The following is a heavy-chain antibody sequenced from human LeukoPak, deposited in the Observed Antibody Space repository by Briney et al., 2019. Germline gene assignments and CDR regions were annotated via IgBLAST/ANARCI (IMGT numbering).Heavy chain of an antibody. CDR3: ARDKHDYVWGSFRPNYYYYGMDV. V-gene: IGHV3-21*01. Sequence: PGGSLRLSCAASGFTFSGYSINWVRQAPGKGLEWVSSISGSSDYIYYADSVKGRFTISRDNAKNSLYLQMNSLRAEDTAVYYCARDKHDYVWGSFRPNYYYYGMDVWGQGTTVTVSS. CDR2: ISGSSDYI. D-gene: IGHD3-16*02. J-gene: IGHJ6*02. CDR1: GFTFSGYS.